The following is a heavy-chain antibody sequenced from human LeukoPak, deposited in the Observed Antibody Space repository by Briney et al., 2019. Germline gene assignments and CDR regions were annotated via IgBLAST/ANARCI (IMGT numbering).Heavy chain of an antibody. J-gene: IGHJ4*02. CDR1: GYTFTSYG. CDR3: ARFEVNYEDNRSFYYFDY. D-gene: IGHD3-3*01. V-gene: IGHV1-18*01. CDR2: ISAYNGNT. Sequence: ASVKVSCKASGYTFTSYGISWVRQAPGQGLEWMGWISAYNGNTNYAQKLQGRVTMTTDTSTSTAYMELRSLRSDDTAMYYCARFEVNYEDNRSFYYFDYWGQGTLVTVSS.